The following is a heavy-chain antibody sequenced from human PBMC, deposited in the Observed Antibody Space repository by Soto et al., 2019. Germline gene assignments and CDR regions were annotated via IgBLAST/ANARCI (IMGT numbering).Heavy chain of an antibody. V-gene: IGHV3-23*01. D-gene: IGHD6-13*01. CDR1: GFSFSDYA. J-gene: IGHJ4*02. Sequence: SLRLSRAASGFSFSDYAMSWVRQAPGNGLEWVSVISESGGSTHYADSVRGRFTVSRDNAKNSLSLRMNSLRDEHTPVYFCAKRSPYSSGWYSPISDYWGQGALVTVSS. CDR3: AKRSPYSSGWYSPISDY. CDR2: ISESGGST.